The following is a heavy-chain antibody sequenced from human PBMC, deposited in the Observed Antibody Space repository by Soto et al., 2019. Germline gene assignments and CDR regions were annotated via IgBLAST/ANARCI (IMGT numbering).Heavy chain of an antibody. J-gene: IGHJ4*02. D-gene: IGHD3-10*01. CDR1: GFTFSSYA. V-gene: IGHV3-23*01. CDR3: ARSPTGGLDH. Sequence: EVQLMESGGGLVQPGGSLRLSCAASGFTFSSYAMNWVRQAPGKGLEWVSVISGSGGSTYYADSVKGRFTISRDNFKNTLYLQMNSLRGEDTAVYYCARSPTGGLDHWGQGTLVTVSS. CDR2: ISGSGGST.